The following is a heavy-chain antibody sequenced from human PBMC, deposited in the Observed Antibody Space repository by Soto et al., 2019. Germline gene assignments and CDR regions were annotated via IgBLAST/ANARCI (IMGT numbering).Heavy chain of an antibody. Sequence: QVQLQESGPGLVKPSQTLSLTCTVSGGSISRGDYYWSWIRQPPGKGLEWIGYIYYSGSIYYNPSLKSRVTISVDTSKHQFSLKLRSLTAADTAVYNRARAGDSGTSYALEKVAAAAFDIWGQGTMVTVSS. V-gene: IGHV4-30-4*01. D-gene: IGHD1-26*01. CDR1: GGSISRGDYY. CDR3: ARAGDSGTSYALEKVAAAAFDI. J-gene: IGHJ3*02. CDR2: IYYSGSI.